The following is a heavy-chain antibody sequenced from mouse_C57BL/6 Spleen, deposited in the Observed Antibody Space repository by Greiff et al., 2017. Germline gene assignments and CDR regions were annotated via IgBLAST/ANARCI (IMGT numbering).Heavy chain of an antibody. J-gene: IGHJ4*01. D-gene: IGHD2-1*01. V-gene: IGHV5-16*01. CDR3: ARAYGNSYAMDY. CDR1: GFTFSDYY. Sequence: EVKLVESEGGLVQPGSSMKLSCTASGFTFSDYYMAWVRQVPEKGLEWVANINYDGSSTYYLDSLKSRFIISRDNAKNILYLQMSSLKSEDTATYYCARAYGNSYAMDYWGQGTSVTVSS. CDR2: INYDGSST.